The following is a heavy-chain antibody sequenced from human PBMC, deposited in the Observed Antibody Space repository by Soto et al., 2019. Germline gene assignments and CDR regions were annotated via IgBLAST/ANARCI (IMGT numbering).Heavy chain of an antibody. CDR1: GFTFSSYG. CDR3: ARADYYDSRVPFY. D-gene: IGHD3-22*01. V-gene: IGHV5-51*01. CDR2: IYPGDSDT. Sequence: SGFTFSSYGMHWVRQMPGKGLEWMGIIYPGDSDTRYSPSFQGQVTISADKSISTAYLQWSSLKASATAMYYCARADYYDSRVPFYWGQGTLVTVSS. J-gene: IGHJ4*02.